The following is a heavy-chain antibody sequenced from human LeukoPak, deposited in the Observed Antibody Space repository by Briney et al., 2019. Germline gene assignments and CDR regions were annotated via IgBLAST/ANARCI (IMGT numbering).Heavy chain of an antibody. CDR1: GFTFSDYY. D-gene: IGHD3-10*01. CDR2: ISSSCSTI. V-gene: IGHV3-11*01. CDR3: ARGGLWFIYRENYYFDY. Sequence: GGSLRLSCAASGFTFSDYYMSWIRQAPGKGLDGVSYISSSCSTIYYADSVKGRFTISRDNAKNSLYLQMNSLRAEDTAVYYCARGGLWFIYRENYYFDYWGQGTLVTVSS. J-gene: IGHJ4*02.